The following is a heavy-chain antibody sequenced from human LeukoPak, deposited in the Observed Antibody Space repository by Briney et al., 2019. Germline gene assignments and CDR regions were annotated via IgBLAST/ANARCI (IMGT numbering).Heavy chain of an antibody. CDR3: ARDYTVGPNDAFDF. J-gene: IGHJ3*01. CDR1: GGSISSHC. V-gene: IGHV4-4*07. CDR2: INTSGYT. Sequence: SETLSLTCTVSGGSISSHCWSWIRQPAGKGLEWIGRINTSGYTNYKSSLQSRVTMSVDTSKNQFSLKLTSVTAADTAVYYCARDYTVGPNDAFDFWGQGTMVTVSS. D-gene: IGHD1-26*01.